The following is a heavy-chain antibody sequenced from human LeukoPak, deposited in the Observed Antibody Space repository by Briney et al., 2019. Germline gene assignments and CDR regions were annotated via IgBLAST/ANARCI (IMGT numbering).Heavy chain of an antibody. Sequence: PSETLSLTCTVSGDSISSSNYYWGWIRQPPGKGLEWIGSIYYSGSTYYNPSLKSRVTISVDTSKNQFSLKLNSVAATDTAVYYCAIGPRWRSYWEFDYWGQGTLVTVYS. CDR1: GDSISSSNYY. CDR3: AIGPRWRSYWEFDY. V-gene: IGHV4-39*01. CDR2: IYYSGST. J-gene: IGHJ4*02. D-gene: IGHD1-26*01.